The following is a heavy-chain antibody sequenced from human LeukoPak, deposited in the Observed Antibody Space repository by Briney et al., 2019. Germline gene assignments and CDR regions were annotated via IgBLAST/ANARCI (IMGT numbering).Heavy chain of an antibody. Sequence: PSEALSLTCTVSGGSISSGDYYWSWIRQPPGKGLEWIGYIYYSGSTSYNPSLKSRVTILVDTSKNQFSLKLSSVTAADTAVYYCARATDLLLWFGESNDAFDIWGQGTMVTVSS. D-gene: IGHD3-10*01. CDR1: GGSISSGDYY. CDR3: ARATDLLLWFGESNDAFDI. CDR2: IYYSGST. J-gene: IGHJ3*02. V-gene: IGHV4-30-4*08.